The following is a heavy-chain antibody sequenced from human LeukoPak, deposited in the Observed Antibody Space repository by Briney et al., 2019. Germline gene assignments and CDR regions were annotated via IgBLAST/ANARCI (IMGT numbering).Heavy chain of an antibody. CDR2: IYSGGST. CDR1: GFTFSNYA. Sequence: GGSLRLSCAASGFTFSNYAMSWVRQAPGKGLEWVSVIYSGGSTYYADSVKGRFTISRDNSKNTLYLQMNSLRAEDTAVYYCARDPKIYYDSSGYPTGPYYYGMDVWGQGTTVTVSS. D-gene: IGHD3-22*01. J-gene: IGHJ6*02. V-gene: IGHV3-53*01. CDR3: ARDPKIYYDSSGYPTGPYYYGMDV.